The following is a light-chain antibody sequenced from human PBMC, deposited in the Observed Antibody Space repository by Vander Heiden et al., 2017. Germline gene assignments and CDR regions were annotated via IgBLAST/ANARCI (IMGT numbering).Light chain of an antibody. CDR2: DAS. CDR1: QGIKNH. CDR3: QQYNSFPWT. V-gene: IGKV1-16*02. Sequence: TQIPQSPSSLSASVGDRVTISCRASQGIKNHLGWFQQKPGKAPKSLIYDASSVQGGVPSKFRGSGYGNDFALTISSLQPEDFATYYCQQYNSFPWTFGQGTKVEI. J-gene: IGKJ1*01.